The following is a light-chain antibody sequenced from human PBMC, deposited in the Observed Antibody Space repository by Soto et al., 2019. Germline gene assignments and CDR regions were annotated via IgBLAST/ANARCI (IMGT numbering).Light chain of an antibody. CDR3: QQYGPPRYT. J-gene: IGKJ2*01. V-gene: IGKV3-20*01. CDR1: QSVISSH. Sequence: EIVLTQSPGTLSLSPGERATLSCRASQSVISSHLAWYQQKAGQAPRLLIYGASSRATGIPDRFSGSGSGTGFTLTSSKLEPEDFAVYYCQQYGPPRYTFGHGTKLEIK. CDR2: GAS.